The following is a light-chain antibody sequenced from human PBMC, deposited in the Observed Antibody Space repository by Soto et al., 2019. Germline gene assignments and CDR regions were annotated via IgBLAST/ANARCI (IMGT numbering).Light chain of an antibody. CDR2: TAS. CDR1: QTIDKF. CDR3: QQSHSLPWT. Sequence: DIQMTQSPSSLSASVGDRVTITCRATQTIDKFLNWYQQKPGQAPKLLIHTASTLQTGVPSKFSGSGSGTDFTLTINTLQPEDFATYYCQQSHSLPWTFGLGTKVEIK. J-gene: IGKJ1*01. V-gene: IGKV1-39*01.